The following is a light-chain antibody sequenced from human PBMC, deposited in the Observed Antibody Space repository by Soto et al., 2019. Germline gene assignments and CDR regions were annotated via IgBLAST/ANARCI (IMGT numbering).Light chain of an antibody. CDR3: SSYTSSSTLV. Sequence: QSALTQPASVSGSPGQSITISCTGTSSEVGGYNYVSWYQQHPGKAPKLMIYEVSNRPSGVSNRCSGSKSGNTASLTISGLQAEDEADYYCSSYTSSSTLVFGGGTKLTVL. CDR1: SSEVGGYNY. CDR2: EVS. J-gene: IGLJ2*01. V-gene: IGLV2-14*01.